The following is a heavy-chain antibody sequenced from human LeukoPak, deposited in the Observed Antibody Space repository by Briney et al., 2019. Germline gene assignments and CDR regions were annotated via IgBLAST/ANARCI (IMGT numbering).Heavy chain of an antibody. V-gene: IGHV1-69*06. Sequence: GSSVKVSCKASGGTFSSYAISWVRQAPGQGLEWMGGIIPIFGTANYAQKFQGRVTITADKSTSTAYMELGSLRSEDTAVYYCARDSPGGSGSHYFDYWGQGTLVTVSS. CDR2: IIPIFGTA. CDR1: GGTFSSYA. CDR3: ARDSPGGSGSHYFDY. J-gene: IGHJ4*02. D-gene: IGHD3-10*01.